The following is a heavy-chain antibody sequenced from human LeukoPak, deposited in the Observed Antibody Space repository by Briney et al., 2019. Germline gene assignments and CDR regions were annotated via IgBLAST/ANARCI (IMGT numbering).Heavy chain of an antibody. D-gene: IGHD2-2*01. J-gene: IGHJ6*03. CDR3: ARDEGEYCSSTSCYRLRDYYYYYMDV. V-gene: IGHV4-4*07. CDR1: GGSISSYY. Sequence: PSETLSLTCTVSGGSISSYYWSWIRQPAWKGLEWIGRIYTSGSTNYNPSLKSRVTMSVDTSKNQFSLKLSSVTAADTAVYYCARDEGEYCSSTSCYRLRDYYYYYMDVWGKGTTVTVSS. CDR2: IYTSGST.